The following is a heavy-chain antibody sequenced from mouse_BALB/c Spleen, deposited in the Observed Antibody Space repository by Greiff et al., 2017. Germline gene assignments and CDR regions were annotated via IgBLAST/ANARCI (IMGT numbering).Heavy chain of an antibody. V-gene: IGHV5-12-1*01. J-gene: IGHJ2*01. CDR3: AGHYDYDGELPFDY. CDR2: ISSGGGST. CDR1: GFAFSSYD. Sequence: EVQRVESGRGLVKPGGSLKLSCAASGFAFSSYDMPWVRQTPEKRLEWVAYISSGGGSTYYPDTVTGRFTISRNNAKNTLYLQMSSLKSEDTAMYYCAGHYDYDGELPFDYWGQGTTVTVSS. D-gene: IGHD2-4*01.